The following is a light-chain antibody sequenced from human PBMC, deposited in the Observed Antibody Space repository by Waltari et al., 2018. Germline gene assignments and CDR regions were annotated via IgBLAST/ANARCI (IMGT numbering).Light chain of an antibody. CDR2: KAS. V-gene: IGKV1-5*03. CDR1: ESISTW. CDR3: QQYHTYWT. J-gene: IGKJ1*01. Sequence: DIQMNQSPSTLSASVGDRVTIPCRASESISTWLAWYQQKPGKAPKLLIYKASSLESGVPSRFSGSGSGTEFTLTISSLQPDDFATYYCQQYHTYWTFGHGTKVEIK.